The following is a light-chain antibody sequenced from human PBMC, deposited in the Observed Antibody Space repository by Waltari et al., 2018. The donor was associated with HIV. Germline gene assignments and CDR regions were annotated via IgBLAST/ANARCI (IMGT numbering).Light chain of an antibody. Sequence: NFMLTQPHSVSESPGKTVTISCTRSSGSIASNHVQWYQQRPGSAPTTGIYEDNQRPSGVPDRFSGSIDSSSNSASLTISGLKTEDEADYYCQSYDSSNRVFGGGTKLTVL. CDR3: QSYDSSNRV. V-gene: IGLV6-57*03. CDR1: SGSIASNH. CDR2: EDN. J-gene: IGLJ3*02.